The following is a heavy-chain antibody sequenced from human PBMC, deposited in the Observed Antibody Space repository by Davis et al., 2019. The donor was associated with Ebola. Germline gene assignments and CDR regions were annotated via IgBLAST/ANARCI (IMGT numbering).Heavy chain of an antibody. CDR2: IKSKTDGGTT. J-gene: IGHJ4*02. Sequence: GESLKISCAASGFTFSNAWMSWVRQAPGKGLEWVGRIKSKTDGGTTDYAAPVKGRFTISRDDSKNTAYLQMNSLKTEDTAVYYCSGGGVVDYWGQGTLVTVSS. D-gene: IGHD3-16*01. V-gene: IGHV3-15*01. CDR1: GFTFSNAW. CDR3: SGGGVVDY.